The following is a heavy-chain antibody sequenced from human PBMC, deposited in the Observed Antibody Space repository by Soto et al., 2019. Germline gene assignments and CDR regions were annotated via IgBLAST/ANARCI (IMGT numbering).Heavy chain of an antibody. D-gene: IGHD2-8*01. CDR2: IYYSGST. V-gene: IGHV4-30-4*01. CDR1: EGYIISRDYY. J-gene: IGHJ5*02. Sequence: SHTWTVAEGYIISRDYYWRWIRQPPGKGLEWIGYIYYSGSTYYNPSLKSRVTISVDTSKNQFSLKLSSVTAADTAVYYCARVDCTNGVCYSSGFDPWGQGTLVTVFS. CDR3: ARVDCTNGVCYSSGFDP.